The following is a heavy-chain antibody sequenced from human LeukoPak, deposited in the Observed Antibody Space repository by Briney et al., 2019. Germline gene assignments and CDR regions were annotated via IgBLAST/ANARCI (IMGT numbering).Heavy chain of an antibody. CDR1: AGTFSSYA. CDR2: VIPIFGTT. Sequence: SVKVSCKASAGTFSSYAISWVRQAPGQGLEWMGGVIPIFGTTNYAQKFQGRVTIIADELTTTAYMELNSLRSEDTAVYYCARSLSDYSNFDWGQGTLLTVSS. V-gene: IGHV1-69*13. J-gene: IGHJ4*02. CDR3: ARSLSDYSNFD. D-gene: IGHD4-11*01.